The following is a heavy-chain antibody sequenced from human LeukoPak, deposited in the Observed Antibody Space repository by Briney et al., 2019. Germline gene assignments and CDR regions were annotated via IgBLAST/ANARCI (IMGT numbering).Heavy chain of an antibody. D-gene: IGHD1-26*01. Sequence: SETLSLTCTVSGGSISSGDYYWNWIRQPPGKGLEWIGYMYYSGSTYYNPSLKCRVTISVDTSKNQFSLKLSSVTAADTAVYYCVRRMVGAIRPFDYWGQGTLVTVSS. V-gene: IGHV4-30-4*01. J-gene: IGHJ4*02. CDR3: VRRMVGAIRPFDY. CDR1: GGSISSGDYY. CDR2: MYYSGST.